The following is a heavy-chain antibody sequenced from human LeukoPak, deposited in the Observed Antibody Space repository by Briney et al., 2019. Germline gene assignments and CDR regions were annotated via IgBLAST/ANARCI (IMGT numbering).Heavy chain of an antibody. Sequence: PGGSLRLSCAASGFTFSSYAMSWVRQAPGKGLEWVSAISGSGGSTYYADSVKGRFTISRDNSKNTLYLQMNSLRAEDTAVYYCAKTPEVVVITYYFDYWGQGTLVTVSS. CDR1: GFTFSSYA. D-gene: IGHD3-22*01. V-gene: IGHV3-23*01. J-gene: IGHJ4*02. CDR3: AKTPEVVVITYYFDY. CDR2: ISGSGGST.